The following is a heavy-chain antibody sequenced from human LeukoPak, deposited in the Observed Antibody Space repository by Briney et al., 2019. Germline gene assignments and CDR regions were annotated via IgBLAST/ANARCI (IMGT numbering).Heavy chain of an antibody. CDR3: ARGPYSYDSSGAFDI. CDR1: GDSISSTYY. V-gene: IGHV4-59*01. CDR2: ISYSGNT. D-gene: IGHD3-22*01. J-gene: IGHJ3*02. Sequence: SETLSLTCTVSGDSISSTYYWTWIRQPPGKGLEWIGYISYSGNTNYNPSLKSRVTISVDTSKNQFSLKLSSVTAADTAVYFCARGPYSYDSSGAFDIWGQGTMVTVSS.